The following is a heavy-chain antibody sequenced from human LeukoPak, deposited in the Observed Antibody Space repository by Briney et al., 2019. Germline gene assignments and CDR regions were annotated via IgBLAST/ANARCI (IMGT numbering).Heavy chain of an antibody. V-gene: IGHV1-18*01. J-gene: IGHJ3*02. CDR2: ISAYNGNT. Sequence: GASVRVSCKASGYTFTSYGISWVRQAPGQGLEWMGWISAYNGNTNYAQKFQGRVTITTDESTSTAYMELSSLRSEDTAVYYCARRRGDYDAFDIWGQGTMVTVSS. CDR1: GYTFTSYG. CDR3: ARRRGDYDAFDI. D-gene: IGHD4-17*01.